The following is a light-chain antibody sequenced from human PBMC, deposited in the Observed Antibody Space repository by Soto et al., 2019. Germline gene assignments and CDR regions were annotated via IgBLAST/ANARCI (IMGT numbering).Light chain of an antibody. J-gene: IGKJ5*01. CDR3: PQDYSLADP. CDR1: ESISRH. V-gene: IGKV1-39*01. Sequence: KMSQSPSSLSASVGDRVTITCRAAESISRHLNRYQQKPGRAPDLLIYAASTLQNGVPSRFPGRGSGTEFTLTIPRLQVGDFASYFCPQDYSLADPFGPRALLEIK. CDR2: AAS.